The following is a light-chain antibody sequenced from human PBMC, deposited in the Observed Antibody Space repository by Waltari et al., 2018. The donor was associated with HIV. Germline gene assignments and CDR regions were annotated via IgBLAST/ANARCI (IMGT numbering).Light chain of an antibody. CDR2: GAS. CDR1: QSVGHN. V-gene: IGKV3-15*01. J-gene: IGKJ2*01. Sequence: TQSPGILFVSPGARATLSCRASQSVGHNLAWYQSKSGQPPRLLLYGASTRATGSPGKFSGDGSGTNFTLTIDSVQSTDSALYYCQRYDIWPYTFGRGT. CDR3: QRYDIWPYT.